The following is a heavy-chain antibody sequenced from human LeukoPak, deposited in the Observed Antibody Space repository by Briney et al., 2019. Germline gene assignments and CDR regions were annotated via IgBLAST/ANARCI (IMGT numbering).Heavy chain of an antibody. CDR1: GFTFDDYA. CDR3: AKTDGDYAYFDY. Sequence: GGSLRLSCAASGFTFDDYAMHWVRQASGKGLEWVSGISWNSGSIGYADSVKGRFTISRDNAKNSLYLQMNSLRAEDMALYYCAKTDGDYAYFDYWGQGTLVTVSS. V-gene: IGHV3-9*03. CDR2: ISWNSGSI. J-gene: IGHJ4*02. D-gene: IGHD4-17*01.